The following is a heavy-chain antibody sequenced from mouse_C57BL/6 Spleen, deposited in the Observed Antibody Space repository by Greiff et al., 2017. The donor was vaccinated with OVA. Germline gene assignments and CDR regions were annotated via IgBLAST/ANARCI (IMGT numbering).Heavy chain of an antibody. CDR1: GYTFTSYW. D-gene: IGHD2-5*01. V-gene: IGHV1-52*01. Sequence: VQLQQPGAELVRPGSSVKLSCKASGYTFTSYWMHWVKQRPIQGLEWIGNIDPSDSDTHYNQKFKDKATLTVDKSSSTAYMQLSSLTSEDSAVYYCAREGYSKYYFDCWGQGTTLTVSS. CDR3: AREGYSKYYFDC. J-gene: IGHJ2*01. CDR2: IDPSDSDT.